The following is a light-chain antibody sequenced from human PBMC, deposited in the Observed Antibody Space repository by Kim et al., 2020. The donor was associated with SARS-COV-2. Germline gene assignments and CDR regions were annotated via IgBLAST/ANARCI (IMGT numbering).Light chain of an antibody. Sequence: QSALTQPASVTGSPGQSITISCTGTSGDYVSWYQQHPGKAPKLIIHDVSYRPSGVSNRFSGSKSGNTASLTISGLQAEDEADYYCTSYRSSFDVVFGGGTQLTV. CDR1: SGDY. V-gene: IGLV2-14*03. J-gene: IGLJ2*01. CDR3: TSYRSSFDVV. CDR2: DVS.